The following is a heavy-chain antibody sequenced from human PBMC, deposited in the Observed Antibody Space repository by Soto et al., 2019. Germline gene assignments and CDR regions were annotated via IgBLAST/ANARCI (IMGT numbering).Heavy chain of an antibody. CDR1: GFTFSSYS. V-gene: IGHV3-21*06. CDR3: ARKLGPTDYYFVMDV. Sequence: EVQLVESGGGLVKPGGSLRLSCPVSGFTFSSYSMNWVRQPPGKGLEWVSSISSSSSYIYYAGSVKGRFTISRDNAKNTLYLQMNSLRAEDTAVYYCARKLGPTDYYFVMDVWGQGTTVTVSS. CDR2: ISSSSSYI. J-gene: IGHJ6*02. D-gene: IGHD7-27*01.